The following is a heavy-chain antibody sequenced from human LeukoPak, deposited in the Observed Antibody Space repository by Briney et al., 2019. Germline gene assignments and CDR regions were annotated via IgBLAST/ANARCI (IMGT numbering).Heavy chain of an antibody. CDR3: ARAPAEEAWFDP. CDR2: IYYSGST. CDR1: GGSISSYY. J-gene: IGHJ5*02. Sequence: SETLSLTCTVSGGSISSYYWSWIRQPPGKGLEWIGYIYYSGSTNYNPSLKSRVTISVDTSKNQFSLKLSSVTAADTAVYYCARAPAEEAWFDPWGQGTLVTVSS. V-gene: IGHV4-59*01.